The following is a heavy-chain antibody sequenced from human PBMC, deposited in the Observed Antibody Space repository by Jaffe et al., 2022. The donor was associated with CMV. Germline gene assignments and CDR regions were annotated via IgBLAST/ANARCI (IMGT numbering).Heavy chain of an antibody. V-gene: IGHV3-7*01. CDR1: GFTFSSYW. Sequence: EVQLVESGGGLVQPGGSLRLSCAASGFTFSSYWMSWVRQAPGKGLEWVANIKEDGSEKYFVDSVKGRFTISRDNAKNSLYLYMTSLRAEDTAVYYCVRGPRDSSSWYRVTPRMDFDYWGQGTLVTVSS. D-gene: IGHD6-13*01. CDR2: IKEDGSEK. CDR3: VRGPRDSSSWYRVTPRMDFDY. J-gene: IGHJ4*02.